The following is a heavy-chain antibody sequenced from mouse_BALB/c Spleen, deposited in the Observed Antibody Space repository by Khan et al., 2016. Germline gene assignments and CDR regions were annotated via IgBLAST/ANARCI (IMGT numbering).Heavy chain of an antibody. J-gene: IGHJ3*01. D-gene: IGHD3-3*01. CDR2: INPGSGGT. V-gene: IGHV1-54*01. CDR1: GYAFTNYL. CDR3: SSGGTHFGAWFAY. Sequence: QVQLKQSGAELVRPGTSVKVSCKASGYAFTNYLIEWVKQRPGQGLEWIGVINPGSGGTNYNEKFKGKATLTADKSSSTAYMQLSSLTSDDSAVYFGSSGGTHFGAWFAYWGQGTLVTVSA.